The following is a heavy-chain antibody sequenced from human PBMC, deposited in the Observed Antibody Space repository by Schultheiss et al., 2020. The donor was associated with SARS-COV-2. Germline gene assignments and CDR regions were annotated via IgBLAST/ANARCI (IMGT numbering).Heavy chain of an antibody. Sequence: GGSLRLSCKASGYTFTSYDINWVRQATGQGLEWMGWMNPTSANTGYTQNFQGRVTMTRNTTISTAYMELSSLRSEDTAVYYCARAIAARFGHRYYYGMDVWGQGTTVTVSS. CDR2: MNPTSANT. CDR1: GYTFTSYD. D-gene: IGHD6-6*01. V-gene: IGHV1-8*01. CDR3: ARAIAARFGHRYYYGMDV. J-gene: IGHJ6*02.